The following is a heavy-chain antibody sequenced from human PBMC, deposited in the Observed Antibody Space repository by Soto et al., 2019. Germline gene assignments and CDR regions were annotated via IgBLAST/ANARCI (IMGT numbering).Heavy chain of an antibody. CDR3: ARVATSWSGYSLYYFDY. CDR1: GGTFSSYA. Sequence: GASVKVSCKASGGTFSSYAISWVRQAPGQGLEWMGGIIPIFGTANYAQKFQGRVTITADESTSTAYMELSSLRSEDTAVYYCARVATSWSGYSLYYFDYWGQGTLVTVSS. V-gene: IGHV1-69*13. CDR2: IIPIFGTA. D-gene: IGHD3-3*01. J-gene: IGHJ4*02.